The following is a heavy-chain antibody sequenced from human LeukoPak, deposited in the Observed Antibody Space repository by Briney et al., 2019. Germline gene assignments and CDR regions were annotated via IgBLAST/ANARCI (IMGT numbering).Heavy chain of an antibody. CDR3: ARGVGYCSSTSCYNWFDP. J-gene: IGHJ5*02. Sequence: PGGSLRLSCAASGFTFSSYAMHWVRQAPGKGLEWVAVISYDGSNKYYADSVKGRFTISRDNSKNTLYLQMNSLRAEDTAVYYCARGVGYCSSTSCYNWFDPWGQGTLVTVSS. D-gene: IGHD2-2*01. CDR1: GFTFSSYA. CDR2: ISYDGSNK. V-gene: IGHV3-30-3*01.